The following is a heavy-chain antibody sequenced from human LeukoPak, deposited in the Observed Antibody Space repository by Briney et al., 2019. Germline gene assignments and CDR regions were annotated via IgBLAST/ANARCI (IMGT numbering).Heavy chain of an antibody. Sequence: GASEKVSCKASGYTFLSYGISWVRHVPGQGLEWLGWISTYNGDTKYAQKLQGRVTMTTDTPTSTAYMELRSLRFDDTATYYCARANFLAVAGSVYDYYYYMDVWGTGTTVTISS. CDR3: ARANFLAVAGSVYDYYYYMDV. V-gene: IGHV1-18*01. CDR1: GYTFLSYG. D-gene: IGHD6-19*01. CDR2: ISTYNGDT. J-gene: IGHJ6*03.